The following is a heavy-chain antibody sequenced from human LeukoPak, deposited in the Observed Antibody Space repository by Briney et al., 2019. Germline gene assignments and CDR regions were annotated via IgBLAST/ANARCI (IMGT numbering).Heavy chain of an antibody. CDR2: INSDGSST. Sequence: GGSLRLSCAASGFTFSSYWMHWVRQAPGKGLVWVSRINSDGSSTSYPDSVKGRFTISRDNAKNTLYLQMNSLRAEDTAVYYRARERRKSDAFDIWGQGTMVTVSS. V-gene: IGHV3-74*01. J-gene: IGHJ3*02. CDR1: GFTFSSYW. CDR3: ARERRKSDAFDI.